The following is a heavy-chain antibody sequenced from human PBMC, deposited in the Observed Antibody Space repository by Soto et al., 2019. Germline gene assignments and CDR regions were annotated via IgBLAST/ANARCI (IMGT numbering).Heavy chain of an antibody. CDR1: GYTFTDYW. D-gene: IGHD2-2*01. CDR2: IYPGDSDT. CDR3: ARNTSNLRYYYYAMDV. J-gene: IGHJ6*02. V-gene: IGHV5-51*01. Sequence: GESLKISCKGSGYTFTDYWIGWVRQLPGKGLEWMGIIYPGDSDTRYSPSFQGHVTITVDKSTNTAYLQWNTLRASDTAMYYCARNTSNLRYYYYAMDVWGQGTTVTVSS.